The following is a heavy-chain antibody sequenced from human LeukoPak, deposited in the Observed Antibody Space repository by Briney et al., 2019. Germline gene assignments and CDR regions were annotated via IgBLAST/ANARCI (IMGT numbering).Heavy chain of an antibody. CDR1: GFTFGSYA. J-gene: IGHJ4*02. CDR2: ISDSGDYT. D-gene: IGHD2-8*01. V-gene: IGHV3-23*01. Sequence: PGGSLTLSCAGSGFTFGSYAMSWVRQAPEQGLEWVSVISDSGDYTSYADSVRGRFTISRDNSRNTLYLQMISLRPEDTAVYYCAKDTSIGKYCTNGVCSPFDYWGQGTLVTVSS. CDR3: AKDTSIGKYCTNGVCSPFDY.